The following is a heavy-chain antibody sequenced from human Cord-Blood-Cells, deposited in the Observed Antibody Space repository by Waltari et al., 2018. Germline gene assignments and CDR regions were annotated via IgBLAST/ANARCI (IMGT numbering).Heavy chain of an antibody. CDR2: INPNSGGT. CDR3: ARGRSKLGSPFDY. J-gene: IGHJ4*02. D-gene: IGHD6-13*01. V-gene: IGHV1-2*06. CDR1: GNTFTGYS. Sequence: QVQLVQSGAEVKKPGASVKVSCKAPGNTFTGYSMHWVRQAPGQGLEWMGRINPNSGGTNYAQKFQGRVTMTRDTSISTAYMELSRLRSDDTAVYYCARGRSKLGSPFDYWGQGTLVTVSS.